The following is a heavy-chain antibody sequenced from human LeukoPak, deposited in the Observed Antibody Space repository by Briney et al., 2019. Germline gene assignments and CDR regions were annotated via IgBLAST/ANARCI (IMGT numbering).Heavy chain of an antibody. CDR3: ARDQRTVGYYGMDV. CDR2: IYYSGST. CDR1: GGSISGDH. J-gene: IGHJ6*02. Sequence: SETLSLTCTVSGGSISGDHWSWVRRPPGKGLEWIGYIYYSGSTNYYPSLKSRVTISVDTSKNQFSLKLRSVTAADTAVYYCARDQRTVGYYGMDVWGRGTTVTVSS. D-gene: IGHD1-26*01. V-gene: IGHV4-59*01.